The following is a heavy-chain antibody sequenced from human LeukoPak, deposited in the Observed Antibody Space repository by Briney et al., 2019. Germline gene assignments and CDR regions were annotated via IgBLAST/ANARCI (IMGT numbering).Heavy chain of an antibody. CDR3: ARVERYCSGTSCYSQDYFDY. D-gene: IGHD2-2*01. J-gene: IGHJ4*02. CDR2: INSDGSST. CDR1: GFSFSSDW. Sequence: GGSLRLSCAASGFSFSSDWMHWVRQVPGEGLVWVSRINSDGSSTAYADSVKGRFTISRDNAKNTLYLQMNSLRVEDTAVYYCARVERYCSGTSCYSQDYFDYWGQGTLVTVSS. V-gene: IGHV3-74*01.